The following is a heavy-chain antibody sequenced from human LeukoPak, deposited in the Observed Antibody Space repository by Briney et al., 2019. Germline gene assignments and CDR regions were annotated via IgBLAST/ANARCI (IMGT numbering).Heavy chain of an antibody. CDR3: ARDYEQLVGHYYYYMDV. CDR1: GGSISSGGYY. J-gene: IGHJ6*03. D-gene: IGHD6-13*01. CDR2: IYHSGTT. V-gene: IGHV4-30-2*01. Sequence: PSETLSLTCTVSGGSISSGGYYWSWIRQPPGKGLEWIGYIYHSGTTYYNPSLKSRVTISVDRSKNQFSLKLSSVTAADTAVYYCARDYEQLVGHYYYYMDVWGKGTTVTVSS.